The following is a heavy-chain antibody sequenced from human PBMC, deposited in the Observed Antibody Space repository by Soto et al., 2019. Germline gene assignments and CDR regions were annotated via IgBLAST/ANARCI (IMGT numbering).Heavy chain of an antibody. Sequence: SETLSLTCTVSGGSISSSSYYWGWIRQPPGKGLEWIGSIYYSGSTYYNPSLKSRVTISVDTSKNQFSLKLSSVTAADTAVYYCARHTGAMVRGVIIKGAFDIWGQGTMVTVSS. D-gene: IGHD3-10*01. V-gene: IGHV4-39*01. CDR1: GGSISSSSYY. J-gene: IGHJ3*02. CDR2: IYYSGST. CDR3: ARHTGAMVRGVIIKGAFDI.